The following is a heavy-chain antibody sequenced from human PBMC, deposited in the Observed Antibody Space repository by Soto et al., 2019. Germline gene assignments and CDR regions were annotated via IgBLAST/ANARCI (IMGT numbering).Heavy chain of an antibody. CDR2: VYPGDSDA. D-gene: IGHD2-8*02. Sequence: PGESLKISCKGSGYTFSGYWIGWVRPMPGKGLEWMGVVYPGDSDATYSPSFQGRATISADKSFSTAYLQWTSLKASDSAIYYCARHIFPGGYYYDGMDVWGQGTTVTVSS. CDR3: ARHIFPGGYYYDGMDV. CDR1: GYTFSGYW. V-gene: IGHV5-51*01. J-gene: IGHJ6*02.